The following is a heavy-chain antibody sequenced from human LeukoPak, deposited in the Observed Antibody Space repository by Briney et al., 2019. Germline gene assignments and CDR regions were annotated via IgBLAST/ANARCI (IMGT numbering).Heavy chain of an antibody. CDR3: ARDSFPSDYYYYYMDV. V-gene: IGHV3-48*03. CDR2: ISSSGSTI. Sequence: GGSLRLSCAASGFTFSSYEMNWVRQAPGKGLEWVSYISSSGSTIYYADSVKGRFTISRDNAKNSLYLQMNSLRAEDTAVYYCARDSFPSDYYYYYMDVWGKGTTVTISS. J-gene: IGHJ6*03. CDR1: GFTFSSYE. D-gene: IGHD3-16*01.